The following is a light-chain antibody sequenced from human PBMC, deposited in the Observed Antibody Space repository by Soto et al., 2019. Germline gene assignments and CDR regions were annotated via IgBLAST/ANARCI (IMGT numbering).Light chain of an antibody. CDR3: QQSYSRMT. J-gene: IGKJ1*01. V-gene: IGKV1-39*01. CDR2: AAS. CDR1: QNITNN. Sequence: DIQMTQSPSSLSASIGDRVTITCQASQNITNNLSWYQQKPGKAPKLLIYAASRLESGVPSRFSGSRSGTDFPLTLSRLQPEDFATYYCQQSYSRMTFGQGTKV.